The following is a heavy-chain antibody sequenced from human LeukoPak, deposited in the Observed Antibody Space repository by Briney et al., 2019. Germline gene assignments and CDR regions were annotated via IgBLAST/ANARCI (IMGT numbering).Heavy chain of an antibody. J-gene: IGHJ6*03. Sequence: SETLSLTCAVYGGSLSGYYWSWIRQPPGKGLEWIGEINHSGSTNYNPSLKSRVTISVDTSKNQFSLKLSSVTAADTAVYYCARNYYGSGSYARYYYYYYMDVWGKGTTVTVSS. V-gene: IGHV4-34*01. D-gene: IGHD3-10*01. CDR2: INHSGST. CDR1: GGSLSGYY. CDR3: ARNYYGSGSYARYYYYYYMDV.